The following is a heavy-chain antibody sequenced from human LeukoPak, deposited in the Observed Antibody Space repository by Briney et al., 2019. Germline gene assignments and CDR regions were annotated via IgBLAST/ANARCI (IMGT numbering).Heavy chain of an antibody. CDR2: VSGSGGNT. J-gene: IGHJ5*02. Sequence: GGSLRLSCAASGFTFNSYGMSWVRQAPGKGLEWVSAVSGSGGNTYYADSVKGRFTISRDNSKNTLYLQMNSLRAEDTAVYFCARRAGWFDPWGQGTLVTVSS. CDR1: GFTFNSYG. CDR3: ARRAGWFDP. V-gene: IGHV3-23*01. D-gene: IGHD6-13*01.